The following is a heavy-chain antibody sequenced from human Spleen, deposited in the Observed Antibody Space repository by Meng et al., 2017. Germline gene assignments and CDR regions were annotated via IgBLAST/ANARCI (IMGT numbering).Heavy chain of an antibody. D-gene: IGHD6-19*01. CDR1: GFTVSSNY. CDR3: AKDIRIAVAKYYFDY. Sequence: GESLKISCAASGFTVSSNYMSWVRQAPGKGLEWVAVISYDGSHKYYAESVKGRFTISRDNAKNSLYLQMNSLRAEDTALYYCAKDIRIAVAKYYFDYWGQGTLVTVSS. CDR2: ISYDGSHK. J-gene: IGHJ4*02. V-gene: IGHV3-30*01.